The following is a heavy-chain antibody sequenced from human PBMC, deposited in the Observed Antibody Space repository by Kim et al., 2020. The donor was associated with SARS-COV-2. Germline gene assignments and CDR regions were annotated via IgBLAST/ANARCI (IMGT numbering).Heavy chain of an antibody. J-gene: IGHJ6*02. CDR3: AKEQLVLSYGMDV. Sequence: YADYVKGRFTISRDNAKNTLYLQMNSLRAEDTAVYYCAKEQLVLSYGMDVWGQGTTVTVSS. D-gene: IGHD6-13*01. V-gene: IGHV3-74*01.